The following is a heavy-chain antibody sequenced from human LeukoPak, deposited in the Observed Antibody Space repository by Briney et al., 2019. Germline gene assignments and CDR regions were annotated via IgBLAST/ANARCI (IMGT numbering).Heavy chain of an antibody. CDR3: VRGTPTPGMDY. CDR1: GYPLSAHF. CDR2: IDTTTGNP. J-gene: IGHJ4*02. V-gene: IGHV7-4-1*02. D-gene: IGHD3-10*01. Sequence: EASVRVSCKASGYPLSAHFLNWVQQAPGQGLEWMGNIDTTTGNPRYAQDFTGRFVFSLDTSVSTAYLQITSLKADDTAAYYCVRGTPTPGMDYWGQGTQVTVSS.